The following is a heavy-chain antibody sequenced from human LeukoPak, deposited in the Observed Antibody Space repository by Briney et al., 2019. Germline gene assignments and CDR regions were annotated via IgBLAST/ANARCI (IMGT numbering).Heavy chain of an antibody. CDR3: ARDRIVVVPAALYGMDV. CDR1: GFTFSSYA. J-gene: IGHJ6*02. D-gene: IGHD2-2*01. Sequence: PGGSLRLSCAASGFTFSSYAMHWVRQAPGKGLEWVAVISYDGSNKYYADSVKGRFTISRDNSKNTLYLQMNSLRAEDTAVYYCARDRIVVVPAALYGMDVWGQGTTVTVSS. V-gene: IGHV3-30-3*01. CDR2: ISYDGSNK.